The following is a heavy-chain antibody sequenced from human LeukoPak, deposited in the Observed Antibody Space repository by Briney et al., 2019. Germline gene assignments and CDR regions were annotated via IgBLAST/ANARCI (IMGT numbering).Heavy chain of an antibody. V-gene: IGHV3-23*01. J-gene: IGHJ6*03. CDR3: AKGGTAPRRYYHYMDV. CDR2: ISGSGGST. CDR1: GFTFSSYA. D-gene: IGHD1-14*01. Sequence: GGSLRLSCAASGFTFSSYAMSWVRQAPGKGLEWVSAISGSGGSTYYADSVKGRFTISRDNSKNTLYLQMNSLRAEDTAVYYCAKGGTAPRRYYHYMDVWGKGTTVTVSS.